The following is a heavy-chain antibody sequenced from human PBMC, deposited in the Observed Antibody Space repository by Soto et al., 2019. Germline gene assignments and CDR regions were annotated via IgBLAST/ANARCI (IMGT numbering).Heavy chain of an antibody. CDR3: AKASARLQSMEVLDY. CDR2: LSYDGTAG. V-gene: IGHV3-30*18. Sequence: QVHLVESGGGVVQPGRSLRLSCTASGFTFRDYPIHWVRQARGKGLEWVAVLSYDGTAGYYADSVRGRFTISRDTAKSRVLHQMDRLSGEDTAVYFCAKASARLQSMEVLDYLSQGTLVTVPS. CDR1: GFTFRDYP. J-gene: IGHJ4*02. D-gene: IGHD3-10*01.